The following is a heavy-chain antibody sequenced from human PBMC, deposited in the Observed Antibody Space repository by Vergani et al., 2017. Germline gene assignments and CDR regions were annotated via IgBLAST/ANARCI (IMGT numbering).Heavy chain of an antibody. CDR3: ARAFPPRRLLEWLFAFYI. CDR2: INHSGST. V-gene: IGHV4-34*01. J-gene: IGHJ3*02. Sequence: QVQLQQWGAGLLKPSETLSLTCAVYGGSFSGYYWSWIRQPPGKGLEWIGEINHSGSTNYNPSLKSRVTISVDTSKSQFSLKLSSVTAADTAVYYCARAFPPRRLLEWLFAFYIWGKGTMVTVSS. D-gene: IGHD3-3*01. CDR1: GGSFSGYY.